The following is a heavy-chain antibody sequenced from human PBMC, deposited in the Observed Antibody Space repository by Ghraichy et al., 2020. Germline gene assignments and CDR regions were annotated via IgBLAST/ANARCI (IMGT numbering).Heavy chain of an antibody. D-gene: IGHD5-12*01. CDR2: INPNSGGT. CDR1: GYTFTGYY. Sequence: ASVKVSCKASGYTFTGYYMHWVRQAPGQGLEWMGWINPNSGGTNYAQKFQGRVTMTRDTSISTAYMELSRLRSDDTAVYYCARETNSGYDDADYWGQGTLVTVSS. CDR3: ARETNSGYDDADY. V-gene: IGHV1-2*02. J-gene: IGHJ4*02.